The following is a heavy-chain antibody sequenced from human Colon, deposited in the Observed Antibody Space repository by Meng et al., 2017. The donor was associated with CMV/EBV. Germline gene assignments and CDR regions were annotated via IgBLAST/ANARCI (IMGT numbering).Heavy chain of an antibody. V-gene: IGHV4-4*02. CDR1: GDSISSNNW. Sequence: SETLSLTCTVSGDSISSNNWWSWVRQSPGKGLEWIGAIYHSGSTTYTPSLKSRVNISMDTSKDQFSLNLSSVTAADTAIYYCARASSSGWPLRHNWFDPWGQGALVTVSS. D-gene: IGHD6-25*01. CDR2: IYHSGST. J-gene: IGHJ5*02. CDR3: ARASSSGWPLRHNWFDP.